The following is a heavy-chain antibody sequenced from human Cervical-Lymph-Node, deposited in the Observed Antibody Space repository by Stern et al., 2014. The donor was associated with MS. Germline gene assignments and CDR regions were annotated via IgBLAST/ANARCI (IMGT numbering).Heavy chain of an antibody. V-gene: IGHV1-69*01. CDR1: GGTFSNYG. CDR3: AREFNYDTSGYYFYY. Sequence: VQLVQSGAEVKKPGSSVKVSCKASGGTFSNYGISWVRQAPGPGLVWMGGIIPIFGTANYAQKFQGRVTITADESTSTAYMELSSLRSEDTAVYYCAREFNYDTSGYYFYYWGQGTLVTVSS. CDR2: IIPIFGTA. J-gene: IGHJ4*02. D-gene: IGHD3-22*01.